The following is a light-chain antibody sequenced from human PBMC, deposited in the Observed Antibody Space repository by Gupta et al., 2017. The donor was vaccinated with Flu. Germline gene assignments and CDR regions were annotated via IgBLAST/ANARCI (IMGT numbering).Light chain of an antibody. J-gene: IGLJ2*01. V-gene: IGLV3-21*02. CDR3: QVLASSSDVL. CDR2: DDT. Sequence: SSVLTQPPSVSVAPGQPANITCTGDNIRCRSVHWYQQKAGQAPVLFVHDDTNRPSGIPERFSGSTSGNTATLTISWVEAGDEADYYCQVLASSSDVLFGGGTKLTVL. CDR1: NIRCRS.